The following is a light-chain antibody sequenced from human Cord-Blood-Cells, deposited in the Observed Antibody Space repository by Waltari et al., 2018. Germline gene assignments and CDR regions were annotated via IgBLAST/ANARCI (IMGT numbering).Light chain of an antibody. CDR3: SSYTSSSTLVV. CDR1: SSDVGGYNY. Sequence: QSALTQPASVSGSPGQSITISCTGTSSDVGGYNYVSWYQQHPGKAPKLMIYDVSNRPAGVSNRFSGSKSVNTASPTISGLQAEDGADYYCSSYTSSSTLVVFGGGTKLTVL. J-gene: IGLJ2*01. CDR2: DVS. V-gene: IGLV2-14*01.